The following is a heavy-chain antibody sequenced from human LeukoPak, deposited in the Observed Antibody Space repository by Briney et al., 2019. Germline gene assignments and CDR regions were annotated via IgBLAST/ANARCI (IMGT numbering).Heavy chain of an antibody. Sequence: GGSLRLSCAASGFTFSSYSMHVVRQAPGKGLEWVSYISSSSGTIYYADSVKGRFTISRDNAKNSLYLQMNSLRDEDTAVYYCARAAYNAADYWGQGTLVTVSS. CDR3: ARAAYNAADY. CDR1: GFTFSSYS. V-gene: IGHV3-48*02. J-gene: IGHJ4*02. CDR2: ISSSSGTI. D-gene: IGHD5-24*01.